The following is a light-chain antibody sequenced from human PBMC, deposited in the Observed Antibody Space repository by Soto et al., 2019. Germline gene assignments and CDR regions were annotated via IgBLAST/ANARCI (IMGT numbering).Light chain of an antibody. V-gene: IGKV3-15*01. CDR1: QSVGRY. CDR2: GAF. CDR3: QQYNDWPLT. J-gene: IGKJ1*01. Sequence: EVALSQSAAAVSLSPGERATLSCRASQSVGRYLAWYQQKPGQAPSLLIYGAFTRATGIPARFSGTGSGTEFTLTISSLQSEDFALYYCQQYNDWPLTFGQGTKVAIK.